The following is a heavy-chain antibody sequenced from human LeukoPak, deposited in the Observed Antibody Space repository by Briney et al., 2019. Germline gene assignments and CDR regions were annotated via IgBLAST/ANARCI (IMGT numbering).Heavy chain of an antibody. CDR2: IYYSGST. Sequence: PSETLSLTCTVSGGSISSSSYYWGWIRQPPGKGLEWIGSIYYSGSTYYNPSLKSRVTISVDTSKNQFSLKLSSVTAADTAVYYCARYFAVGYCSGGSCSTFPFDPWGQGTLVTVSS. CDR3: ARYFAVGYCSGGSCSTFPFDP. CDR1: GGSISSSSYY. J-gene: IGHJ5*02. D-gene: IGHD2-15*01. V-gene: IGHV4-39*07.